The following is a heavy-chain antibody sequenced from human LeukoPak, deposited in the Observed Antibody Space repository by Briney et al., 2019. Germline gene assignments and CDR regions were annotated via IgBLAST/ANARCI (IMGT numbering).Heavy chain of an antibody. CDR3: ARDTKNSSGWDYYYGMDV. D-gene: IGHD6-19*01. J-gene: IGHJ6*02. Sequence: ASVKVSCKASGYTFTGYYMHWVRQAPGQGLEWMGWISPNSGGTNYAQKFQGRVTMTRDTSISTAYMELSRLRSDDTAVYYCARDTKNSSGWDYYYGMDVWGQGTTVTVSS. V-gene: IGHV1-2*02. CDR2: ISPNSGGT. CDR1: GYTFTGYY.